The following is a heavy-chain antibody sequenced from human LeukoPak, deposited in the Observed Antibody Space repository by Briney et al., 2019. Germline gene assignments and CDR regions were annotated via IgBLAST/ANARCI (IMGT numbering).Heavy chain of an antibody. CDR1: GDSIRNYY. V-gene: IGHV4-59*01. CDR2: IYYRGNT. J-gene: IGHJ4*02. Sequence: SETLSLTCTVSGDSIRNYYWSWIRQPPGKGLEWIGYIYYRGNTNYDPSLKSRVIISIDTSKNQFSLKMSSVTAADTAVYFCARDSPPQYASSSAGFDYWDQGTLVTVSS. D-gene: IGHD6-6*01. CDR3: ARDSPPQYASSSAGFDY.